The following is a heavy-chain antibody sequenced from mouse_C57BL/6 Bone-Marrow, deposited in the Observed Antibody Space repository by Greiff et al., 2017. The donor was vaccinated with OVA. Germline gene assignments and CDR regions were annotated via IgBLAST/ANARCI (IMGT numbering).Heavy chain of an antibody. Sequence: QVQLQQPGAELVMPGASVKLSCKASGYTFTSYWIHWVKQRPGQGLEWIGEIDPSDSYTNYNQKFKGKSTLTVDKSSSTAYMQLSSLTSEDSAVYYCARTLPYYAMDYWGQGTSVTVSS. CDR1: GYTFTSYW. CDR3: ARTLPYYAMDY. CDR2: IDPSDSYT. V-gene: IGHV1-69*01. J-gene: IGHJ4*01. D-gene: IGHD2-10*01.